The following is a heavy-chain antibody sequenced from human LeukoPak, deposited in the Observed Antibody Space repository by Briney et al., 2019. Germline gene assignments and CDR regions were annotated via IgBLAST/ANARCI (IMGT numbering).Heavy chain of an antibody. CDR1: GFSLSTSGVA. Sequence: SGPTLVQPTQTLTLTRTFSGFSLSTSGVAVGWIRQPPGKALEWLALIYWDDDKRYNPSLKNRLTITKDTSKNQVVLTMTNMDPVDTATYYCAHRKDGYDTSGYHSFDYWGQGTLVTVSS. D-gene: IGHD3-22*01. CDR2: IYWDDDK. CDR3: AHRKDGYDTSGYHSFDY. J-gene: IGHJ4*02. V-gene: IGHV2-5*02.